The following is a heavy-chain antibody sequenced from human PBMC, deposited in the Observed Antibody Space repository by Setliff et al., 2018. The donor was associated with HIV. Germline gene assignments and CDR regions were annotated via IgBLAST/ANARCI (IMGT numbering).Heavy chain of an antibody. CDR3: TRASSWYYYMDV. CDR1: GFPFGDYA. Sequence: LRLSCKASGFPFGDYAMSWVRQAPGKGLEWVGFIRSEAYGGTTEYAASAKGRFTISRDDSKSIAHLQMNRLKIEDTGDYYCTRASSWYYYMDVWGKGTTVTVSS. J-gene: IGHJ6*03. D-gene: IGHD6-13*01. V-gene: IGHV3-49*04. CDR2: IRSEAYGGTT.